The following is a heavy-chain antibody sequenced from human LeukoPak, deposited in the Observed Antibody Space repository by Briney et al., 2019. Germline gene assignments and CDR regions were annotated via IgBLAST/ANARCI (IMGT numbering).Heavy chain of an antibody. CDR2: IKQDGSET. CDR1: GFIFTTYW. V-gene: IGHV3-7*03. D-gene: IGHD7-27*01. CDR3: AIDPNWGTHS. Sequence: PGGSLRLSCGASGFIFTTYWMNWVRQAPGKGLEWVANIKQDGSETYYVDSVKGRFTISRDNSKNALYLQMNSLRVEDTAVYYCAIDPNWGTHSWGQGVLVTVSS. J-gene: IGHJ4*02.